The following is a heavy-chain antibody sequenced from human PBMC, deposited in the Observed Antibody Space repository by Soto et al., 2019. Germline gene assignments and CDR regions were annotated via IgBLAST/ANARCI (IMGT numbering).Heavy chain of an antibody. CDR2: IYYSGST. D-gene: IGHD7-27*01. Sequence: QVQLQESGPGLVKPSETLSLTCTVSGGSISSYYWSWIRQPPGKGLEWIGYIYYSGSTNYNPSLKSRVTISVDTSKNQFSLKLSSVTAADTAVYYCARHKFLHWAFDYWGQGTLVTVSS. J-gene: IGHJ4*02. V-gene: IGHV4-59*08. CDR3: ARHKFLHWAFDY. CDR1: GGSISSYY.